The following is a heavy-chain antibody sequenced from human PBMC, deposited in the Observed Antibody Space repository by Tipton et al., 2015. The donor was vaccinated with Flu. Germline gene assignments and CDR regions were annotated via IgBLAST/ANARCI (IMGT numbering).Heavy chain of an antibody. V-gene: IGHV4-59*12. CDR1: GGSISSYY. CDR2: FYYAGGI. CDR3: ARDDSGFNDY. J-gene: IGHJ4*02. D-gene: IGHD3-22*01. Sequence: TLSLTCTVSGGSISSYYWSWIRQSPGKGLEWIAYFYYAGGINYNPSLKSRATISVDTPRNQFSLKLSAVTAADTAVYYCARDDSGFNDYWGPGTLVTVSS.